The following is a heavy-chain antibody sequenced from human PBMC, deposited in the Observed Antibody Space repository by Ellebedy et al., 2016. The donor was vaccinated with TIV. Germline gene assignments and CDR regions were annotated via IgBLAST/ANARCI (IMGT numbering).Heavy chain of an antibody. Sequence: PGGFLRLSCAASGSTFTNYAMSWVRQAPGKGLEWVSAISTSGGSTYYADSVKGRFTVSRDNPKNTLYLQMNSLRAEDTAVYYCVRGAGSYHFDYWGQGTLVTV. V-gene: IGHV3-23*01. CDR2: ISTSGGST. CDR1: GSTFTNYA. CDR3: VRGAGSYHFDY. D-gene: IGHD1-26*01. J-gene: IGHJ4*02.